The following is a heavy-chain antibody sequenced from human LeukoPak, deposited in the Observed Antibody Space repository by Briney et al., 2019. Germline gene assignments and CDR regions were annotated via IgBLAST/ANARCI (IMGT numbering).Heavy chain of an antibody. CDR2: IRYDGSNK. CDR1: GFTFSNYG. CDR3: ASDGWYMVQRVDY. V-gene: IGHV3-30*02. Sequence: PGGSLRLSCAASGFTFSNYGMHWVRQVPGKGLEWVAFIRYDGSNKYYADSVKGRFTISRDNSENTLYLQMNSLRAEDTAVYYCASDGWYMVQRVDYWGQGTLVTVSS. J-gene: IGHJ4*02. D-gene: IGHD6-19*01.